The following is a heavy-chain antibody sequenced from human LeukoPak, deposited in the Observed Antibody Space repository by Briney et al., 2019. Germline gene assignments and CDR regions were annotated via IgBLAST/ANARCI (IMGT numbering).Heavy chain of an antibody. CDR2: IYTSGST. D-gene: IGHD3-3*01. CDR3: ARARDFWSGYTFDY. CDR1: GGSISSYY. J-gene: IGHJ4*02. V-gene: IGHV4-4*07. Sequence: SETLSLTCTVSGGSISSYYWSWIRQPAGKGLEWVGRIYTSGSTNYNPSLKSRVTMSVDTSKNQFSLKLSSVTAADTAVYYCARARDFWSGYTFDYWGQGPRIIVSS.